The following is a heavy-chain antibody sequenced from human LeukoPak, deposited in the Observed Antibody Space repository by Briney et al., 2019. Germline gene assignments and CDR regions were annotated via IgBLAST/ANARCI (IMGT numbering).Heavy chain of an antibody. CDR2: INHSGST. CDR1: GGSFSGYY. Sequence: SETLSLTCAVYGGSFSGYYWSWIRQPPGKGLEWIGEINHSGSTNHNPSLKSRVTISVDTSKNQFSLKLSSVTAADTAVYYCARVRGAFDIWGQGTMVTVSS. J-gene: IGHJ3*02. CDR3: ARVRGAFDI. V-gene: IGHV4-34*01. D-gene: IGHD3-10*01.